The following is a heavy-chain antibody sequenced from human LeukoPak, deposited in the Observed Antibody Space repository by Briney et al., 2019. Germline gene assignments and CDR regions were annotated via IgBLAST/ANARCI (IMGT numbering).Heavy chain of an antibody. J-gene: IGHJ5*02. D-gene: IGHD3-10*01. CDR2: IYYSGST. Sequence: PSETLSLTCTVSGGSISSSSYYWGWIRQPPGKGLEWIGSIYYSGSTYYNPSLKSRVTISVDTSKNQFSLKLSSVTAADTAVYYCARHRHYYSSGSPSPGWFDPWGQGTLVTVSS. V-gene: IGHV4-39*01. CDR3: ARHRHYYSSGSPSPGWFDP. CDR1: GGSISSSSYY.